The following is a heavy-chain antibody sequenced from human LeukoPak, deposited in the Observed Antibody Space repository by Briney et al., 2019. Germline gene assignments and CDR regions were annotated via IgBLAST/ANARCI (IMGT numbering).Heavy chain of an antibody. CDR3: AREPIRGEGSSWYYYNYAGGDY. Sequence: PGGSLRLSCAASGFTFSSYGMHWVRQAPGKGLEWVAVISYDGSNKYYADSVKGRFTISRDNSKNTLYLQMNSLRAEDTAVYYCAREPIRGEGSSWYYYNYAGGDYWGQGTLVTVSS. V-gene: IGHV3-30*03. D-gene: IGHD6-13*01. CDR2: ISYDGSNK. J-gene: IGHJ4*02. CDR1: GFTFSSYG.